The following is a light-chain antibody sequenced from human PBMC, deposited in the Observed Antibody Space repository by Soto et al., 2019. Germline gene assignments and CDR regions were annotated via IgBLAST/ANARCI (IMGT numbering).Light chain of an antibody. Sequence: QSALTQPASVSGSPGQSITISCTGTSSDVGGYNYVSWYQQHPGKAPKLMIYEVSNRPSGVSNRFSGSKSGNTASLTISGLQAEDEADYYCSSYTSSSTVGVFGGGTKLTVL. CDR1: SSDVGGYNY. CDR2: EVS. CDR3: SSYTSSSTVGV. J-gene: IGLJ2*01. V-gene: IGLV2-14*01.